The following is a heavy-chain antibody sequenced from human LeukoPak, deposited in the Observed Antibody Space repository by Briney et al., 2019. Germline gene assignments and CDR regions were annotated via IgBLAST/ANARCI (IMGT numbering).Heavy chain of an antibody. V-gene: IGHV1-69*05. J-gene: IGHJ5*02. CDR3: ARWNCTNGVCPPRWFDP. Sequence: SVKVSCKASGGTFSSYAISWVRQAPGQGLEWMGGIIPIFGTANYAQKFQGRVTITTDESTSTAYMELSSLRSEDTAVYYCARWNCTNGVCPPRWFDPWGQGTLVTVSS. D-gene: IGHD2-8*01. CDR1: GGTFSSYA. CDR2: IIPIFGTA.